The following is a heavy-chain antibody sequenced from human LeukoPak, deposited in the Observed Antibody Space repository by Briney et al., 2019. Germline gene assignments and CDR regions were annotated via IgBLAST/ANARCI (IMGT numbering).Heavy chain of an antibody. Sequence: SETLSLTCSVCSGSISSYYWSWIRQPPGKGLEWVGYIYYSGSTNYNPSLKSRVTISVDTSKNQFSLKLSSVTAADTAVYYCARIKYYDFWSGYFDYWGQGTLVTVSS. CDR1: SGSISSYY. V-gene: IGHV4-59*01. D-gene: IGHD3-3*01. CDR3: ARIKYYDFWSGYFDY. J-gene: IGHJ4*02. CDR2: IYYSGST.